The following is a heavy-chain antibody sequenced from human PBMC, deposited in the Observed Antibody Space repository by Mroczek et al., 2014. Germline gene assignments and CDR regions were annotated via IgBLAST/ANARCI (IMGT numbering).Heavy chain of an antibody. CDR2: INHSGST. CDR1: GGSFSGYY. J-gene: IGHJ4*02. CDR3: ARGTERGVFDY. Sequence: QVQLQQWGAGLLKPSETLSLTCAVYGGSFSGYYWSWIRQPPGKGLEWIGEINHSGSTNYNPSLKSRVTISVDTSKNQFSLKLSSVTAADTAVYYCARGTERGVFDYWGQGTLVTVSS. D-gene: IGHD3-10*01. V-gene: IGHV4-34*01.